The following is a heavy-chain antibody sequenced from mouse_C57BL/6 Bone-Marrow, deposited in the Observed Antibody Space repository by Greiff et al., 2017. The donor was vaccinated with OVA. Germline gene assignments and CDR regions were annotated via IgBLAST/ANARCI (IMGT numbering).Heavy chain of an antibody. V-gene: IGHV1-64*01. J-gene: IGHJ3*01. CDR3: ARSGRLRVFAD. Sequence: QVQLLQPGAELVKPGASVKLSCKASGYTFTSYWMHWVKQRPGQGLEWIGMIHPNSGSTNYNEKFKSKATLTVDKSSSTAYMQLSSLTSEDSAVYYCARSGRLRVFADWGQGTLVTVSA. D-gene: IGHD2-4*01. CDR1: GYTFTSYW. CDR2: IHPNSGST.